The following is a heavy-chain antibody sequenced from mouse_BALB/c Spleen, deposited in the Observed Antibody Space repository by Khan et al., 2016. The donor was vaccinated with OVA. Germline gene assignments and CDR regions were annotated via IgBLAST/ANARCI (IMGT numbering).Heavy chain of an antibody. CDR3: ARRGYDYGRGALFAY. V-gene: IGHV2-2*02. Sequence: QVQLQQSGPGLVQPSQSLSITCTVSGFSLNNYSVHWVRQSPGKGLEWLGVIWSAGSTDYNAAFISRMTISKDNPRNQIFFRMNSLQPNDTAIYYCARRGYDYGRGALFAYWGQGTLVTVSA. D-gene: IGHD2-4*01. J-gene: IGHJ3*01. CDR1: GFSLNNYS. CDR2: IWSAGST.